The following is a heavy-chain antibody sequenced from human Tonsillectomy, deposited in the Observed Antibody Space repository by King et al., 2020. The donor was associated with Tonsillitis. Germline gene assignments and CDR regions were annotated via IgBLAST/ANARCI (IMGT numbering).Heavy chain of an antibody. CDR2: INHSGST. CDR1: GGSFSGYY. D-gene: IGHD5-24*01. J-gene: IGHJ6*03. V-gene: IGHV4-34*01. Sequence: VQLQQWGAGLLKPSETLSLTCAVYGGSFSGYYWSWIRQPPGKGLEWIGEINHSGSTNYNPSLKSRVTISVDTSKNQFSLKLSSVTAADTAVYYCARGWLHKYYYYYMDVWGKGTTVTVSS. CDR3: ARGWLHKYYYYYMDV.